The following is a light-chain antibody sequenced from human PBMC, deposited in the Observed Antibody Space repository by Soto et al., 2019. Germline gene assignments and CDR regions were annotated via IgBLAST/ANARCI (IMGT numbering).Light chain of an antibody. CDR1: QSVSSY. J-gene: IGKJ5*01. V-gene: IGKV3-11*01. Sequence: EIVLTQSPATLSLSPGERATLSCRASQSVSSYLAWYQQKPGQAPRLLIYDASNRATGIPARFSGSGSGTDGTLTSSSLEPEDFAVYYCQQRSNGPLITFGQGTRLEIK. CDR3: QQRSNGPLIT. CDR2: DAS.